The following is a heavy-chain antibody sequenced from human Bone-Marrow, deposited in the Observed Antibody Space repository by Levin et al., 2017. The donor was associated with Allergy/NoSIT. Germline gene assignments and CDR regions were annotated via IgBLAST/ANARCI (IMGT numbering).Heavy chain of an antibody. CDR1: GDSISDFY. Sequence: SETLSLTCSVSGDSISDFYWSWIRQPPGKGLEWIGWGSYSGSTNYNPSLKSRVAISVDPSKNQLSLKVSSVTAADTAVYYCARNYDVWSGYRTPLGMDVWGQGTTVTVSS. CDR2: GSYSGST. V-gene: IGHV4-59*08. CDR3: ARNYDVWSGYRTPLGMDV. D-gene: IGHD3-3*01. J-gene: IGHJ6*02.